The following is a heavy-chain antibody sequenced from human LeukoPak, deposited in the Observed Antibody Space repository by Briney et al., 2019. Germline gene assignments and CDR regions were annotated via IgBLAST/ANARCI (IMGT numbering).Heavy chain of an antibody. Sequence: GGSLRLSCAASGFTFDDYGMSWVRHAPGKGLEWVSGINWNGGSTGYADSVKGRFTISRDNAKNSLYLQMNSLRAEDTALYYCARTPSGYQLLYYFDYWGQGTLVTVSS. J-gene: IGHJ4*02. CDR2: INWNGGST. CDR3: ARTPSGYQLLYYFDY. CDR1: GFTFDDYG. V-gene: IGHV3-20*04. D-gene: IGHD2-2*01.